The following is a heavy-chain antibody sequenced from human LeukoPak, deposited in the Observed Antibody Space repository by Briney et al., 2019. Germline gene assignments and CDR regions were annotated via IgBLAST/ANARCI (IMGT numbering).Heavy chain of an antibody. J-gene: IGHJ3*02. V-gene: IGHV3-21*01. CDR2: ISTSGSYV. CDR3: ARDRVYFGSGSYTFDI. D-gene: IGHD3-10*01. CDR1: GFTFRSYS. Sequence: GGSLRLSCAASGFTFRSYSMNWVRQAPGKGLEWVSSISTSGSYVFYADSVKGRFTISRDNGKNSLDLQMNSLRAEDTAVYYCARDRVYFGSGSYTFDIWGQGTAVTVSS.